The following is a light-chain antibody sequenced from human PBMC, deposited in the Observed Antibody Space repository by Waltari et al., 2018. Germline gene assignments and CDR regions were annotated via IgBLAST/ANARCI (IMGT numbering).Light chain of an antibody. CDR2: AAS. CDR3: QQGYNTPFT. J-gene: IGKJ3*01. CDR1: QGISSW. V-gene: IGKV1-12*01. Sequence: DIQMTQSPSSLSASVGDKVTITCRASQGISSWLAWYQQKPGKAPKLLISAASSLQSGVPSRFSGSGSGTDYTLTISSLQAEDFATYYCQQGYNTPFTFGPGTKLDIK.